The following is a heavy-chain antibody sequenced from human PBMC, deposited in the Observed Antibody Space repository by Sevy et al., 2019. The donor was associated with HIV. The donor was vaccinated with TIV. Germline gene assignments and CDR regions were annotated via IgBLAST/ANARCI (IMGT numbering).Heavy chain of an antibody. D-gene: IGHD6-13*01. J-gene: IGHJ4*02. CDR1: GFTFSSYA. Sequence: GGCLRLSCAASGFTFSSYAMHCVRQAPGKGLEWVAVISYDGSNKYYADSVKGRFTISRDNSKNTLYLQMNSRRAEDTAVYYCARGRHSRSWYLFDYWGQGTVVTVSS. CDR3: ARGRHSRSWYLFDY. CDR2: ISYDGSNK. V-gene: IGHV3-30-3*01.